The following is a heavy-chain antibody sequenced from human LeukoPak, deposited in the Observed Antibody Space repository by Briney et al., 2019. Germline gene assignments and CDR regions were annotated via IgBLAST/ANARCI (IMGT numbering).Heavy chain of an antibody. J-gene: IGHJ4*02. Sequence: GGSLRLSCAASGFTLSSYAMSWVRQAPGKGLEWVSAISGSGGSTYYADSVKGRFTISRDNSKNTLYLQMNSLRAEDTAVYYCATMMYYYGSGSYNYWGQGTLVTVSS. CDR2: ISGSGGST. CDR3: ATMMYYYGSGSYNY. V-gene: IGHV3-23*01. D-gene: IGHD3-10*01. CDR1: GFTLSSYA.